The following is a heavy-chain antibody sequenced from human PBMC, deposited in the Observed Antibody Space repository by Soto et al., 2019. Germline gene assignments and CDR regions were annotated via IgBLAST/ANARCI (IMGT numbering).Heavy chain of an antibody. CDR2: VNPIVSMS. Sequence: QVQLVQSGAEVKKPGSSVKVSCKASGDTFSFYTINWVRQAPGLGLEWMGRVNPIVSMSNYAQKFQGRVIITADKSTNTAYMQLSSLRSADTAIYYCAASYGSGYRAFDYWGQGALVTVSS. J-gene: IGHJ4*02. D-gene: IGHD3-10*01. CDR1: GDTFSFYT. CDR3: AASYGSGYRAFDY. V-gene: IGHV1-69*02.